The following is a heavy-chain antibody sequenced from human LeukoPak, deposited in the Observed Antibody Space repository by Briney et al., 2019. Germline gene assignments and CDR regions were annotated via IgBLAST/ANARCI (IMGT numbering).Heavy chain of an antibody. V-gene: IGHV1-24*01. D-gene: IGHD3-9*01. Sequence: ASVKVSCKVSGYTLTDLSMHWVRQALGKGPEWMGGFDPEDGEAIYAQKFQGRVTMTEDTSTDTTYMELSSLTSEDTAIYYCATNILRYFDWLVWTYWGQGTLVTVSS. CDR2: FDPEDGEA. CDR1: GYTLTDLS. CDR3: ATNILRYFDWLVWTY. J-gene: IGHJ4*02.